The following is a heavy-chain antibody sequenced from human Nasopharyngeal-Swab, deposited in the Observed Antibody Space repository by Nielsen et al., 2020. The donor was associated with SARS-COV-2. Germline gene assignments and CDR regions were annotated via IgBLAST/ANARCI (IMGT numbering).Heavy chain of an antibody. J-gene: IGHJ6*02. V-gene: IGHV1-46*01. CDR3: ARDKSSSWYPNYYYYYGMDV. Sequence: ASVKVSCKASGYTFTNYYMHCVRQAPGQGLEWMGIINPSGGSTSYAQKFQGRVTMTRDTSTSTAYMELSSLRSEDTAVYYCARDKSSSWYPNYYYYYGMDVWGQGTTVTVSS. CDR1: GYTFTNYY. D-gene: IGHD6-13*01. CDR2: INPSGGST.